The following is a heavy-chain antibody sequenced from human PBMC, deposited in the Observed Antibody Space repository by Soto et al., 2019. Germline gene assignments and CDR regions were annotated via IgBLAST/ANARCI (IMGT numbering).Heavy chain of an antibody. V-gene: IGHV5-51*01. CDR2: IYPGDSDT. J-gene: IGHJ4*01. Sequence: MTGRGLEWMGIIYPGDSDTRYSPSFQGQVTISADQSISTAYLLLSTLKAADTAIYYCARQVEDGYRKGYVYRVHGSLVTVSS. D-gene: IGHD5-18*01. CDR3: ARQVEDGYRKGYVY.